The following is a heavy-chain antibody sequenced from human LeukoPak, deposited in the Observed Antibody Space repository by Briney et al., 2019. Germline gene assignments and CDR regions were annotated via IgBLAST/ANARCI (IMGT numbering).Heavy chain of an antibody. V-gene: IGHV3-30-3*01. Sequence: GGSLRLSCAAFGFSFSSYAMHWVRQAPGKGLEWVAVISYDGSNKYYADSVKGQFTISRDNSKNTLYLQMNSLRAEDTAVYYCAVDYNSYYYMDVWGKGTTVTVSS. D-gene: IGHD5-24*01. CDR2: ISYDGSNK. CDR1: GFSFSSYA. J-gene: IGHJ6*03. CDR3: AVDYNSYYYMDV.